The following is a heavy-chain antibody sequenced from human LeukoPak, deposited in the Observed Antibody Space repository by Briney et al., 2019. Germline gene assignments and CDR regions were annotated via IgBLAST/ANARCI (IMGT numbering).Heavy chain of an antibody. Sequence: GGSLRLSCAATGVTFSSYGMHLVRQAPGKGLEWVAVIWYDGSNKYYADSVKGRFTISRDNSKNTLYLQMNSLRAEDTAVYYCARGGKKWELSNWGQGTLVTVSS. J-gene: IGHJ4*02. CDR2: IWYDGSNK. V-gene: IGHV3-33*01. CDR3: ARGGKKWELSN. D-gene: IGHD1-26*01. CDR1: GVTFSSYG.